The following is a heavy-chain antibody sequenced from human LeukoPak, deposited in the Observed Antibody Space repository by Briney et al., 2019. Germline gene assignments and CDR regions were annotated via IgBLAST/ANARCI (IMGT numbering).Heavy chain of an antibody. CDR1: GGSFSGYY. CDR3: AGGYYYVKFDY. V-gene: IGHV4-34*01. J-gene: IGHJ4*02. Sequence: NTSETLSLTCAVYGGSFSGYYWSWIRQPPGKGLEWIGEINHSGSTNYNPSLKSRVTISVDTSKNQFSLKLSSVTAADTAVYYCAGGYYYVKFDYWGQGTLVTVSS. D-gene: IGHD3-22*01. CDR2: INHSGST.